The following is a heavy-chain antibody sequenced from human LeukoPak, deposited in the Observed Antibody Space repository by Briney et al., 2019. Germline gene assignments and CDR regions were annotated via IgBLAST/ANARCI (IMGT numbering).Heavy chain of an antibody. Sequence: GESLKISCKGSGYSFTSYWIGWVRQTPGKGLEWMGIIYPGDSDTRYSPSFQGQVTISADKSISTAYLQWSSLKASDTAMYYCARLYYGSGSYGYYFDYWGQGTLVTVSS. CDR2: IYPGDSDT. CDR1: GYSFTSYW. CDR3: ARLYYGSGSYGYYFDY. J-gene: IGHJ4*02. D-gene: IGHD3-10*01. V-gene: IGHV5-51*01.